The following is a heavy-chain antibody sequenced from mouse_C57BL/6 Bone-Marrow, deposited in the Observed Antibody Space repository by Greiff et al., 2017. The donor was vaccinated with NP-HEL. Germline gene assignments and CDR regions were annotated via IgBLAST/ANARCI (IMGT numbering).Heavy chain of an antibody. V-gene: IGHV1-72*01. Sequence: VQLQQSGAELVKPGASVKLSCKASGYTFTSYWMHWVKQRPGRGLEWIGRIDPYSGGTKYNEKFKSKATLTVDKPSSTAYMQLSSLTSEDSAVYYGAGEGYYGSSYDDFDYWGQGTTLTVSS. CDR3: AGEGYYGSSYDDFDY. CDR1: GYTFTSYW. J-gene: IGHJ2*01. CDR2: IDPYSGGT. D-gene: IGHD1-1*01.